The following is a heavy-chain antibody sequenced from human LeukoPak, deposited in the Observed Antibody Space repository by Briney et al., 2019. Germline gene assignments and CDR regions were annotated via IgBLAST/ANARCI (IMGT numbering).Heavy chain of an antibody. CDR1: GGSFSGYY. CDR2: INHSGST. D-gene: IGHD2-2*01. CDR3: ARVSCSSTSCQDV. J-gene: IGHJ6*04. Sequence: SETLSLTCAVYGGSFSGYYWSWIRQPPGKGLEWIGEINHSGSTNYNPSLKSRVTISVNTSKNQFSLKLSSVTAADTAVYYCARVSCSSTSCQDVWGKGTTVTVSS. V-gene: IGHV4-34*01.